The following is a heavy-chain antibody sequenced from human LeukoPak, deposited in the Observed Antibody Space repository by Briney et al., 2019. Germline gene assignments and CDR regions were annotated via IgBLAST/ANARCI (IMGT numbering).Heavy chain of an antibody. J-gene: IGHJ4*02. D-gene: IGHD2-21*02. CDR1: GGSMSSYY. CDR3: ARDVFYYGDSHDY. CDR2: IYTSGST. Sequence: SETLSLTCTVSGGSMSSYYWSWIRQPAGNGLEWIGRIYTSGSTNYNPSLKGRVTLSVDTSKNQFSLQLTSVIAADTAVYYCARDVFYYGDSHDYWGQGTLVTVSS. V-gene: IGHV4-4*07.